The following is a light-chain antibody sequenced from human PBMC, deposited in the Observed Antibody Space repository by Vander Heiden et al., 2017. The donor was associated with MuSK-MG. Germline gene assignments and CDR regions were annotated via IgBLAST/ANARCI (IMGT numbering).Light chain of an antibody. V-gene: IGKV3-11*01. CDR3: QQRNTWHPSLT. CDR2: DAS. Sequence: ELVLTQSSATLSLSPGERATLSCRASQSVSSYLAWYQQKPGQAPRLLIYDASDRATGSTARFSGSGDGTDFTLTINSREPEDSAVYYCQQRNTWHPSLTFGRGTKVEIK. CDR1: QSVSSY. J-gene: IGKJ4*01.